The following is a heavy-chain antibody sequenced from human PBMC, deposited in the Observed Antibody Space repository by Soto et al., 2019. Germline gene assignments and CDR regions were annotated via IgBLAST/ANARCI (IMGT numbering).Heavy chain of an antibody. J-gene: IGHJ3*02. Sequence: QINLKESGPTLVKPTQTLTLTCTFSGFSLSTGTVGVGWIRQPPRKALEWLAVIYWDNDKRYSPSLKSRLTVTKDTSRNHVVLTMTNMDTVDTATYFCAYLTIKYGAVSGDDAFDIWGQGTMVTVSS. CDR3: AYLTIKYGAVSGDDAFDI. V-gene: IGHV2-5*02. D-gene: IGHD3-16*01. CDR1: GFSLSTGTVG. CDR2: IYWDNDK.